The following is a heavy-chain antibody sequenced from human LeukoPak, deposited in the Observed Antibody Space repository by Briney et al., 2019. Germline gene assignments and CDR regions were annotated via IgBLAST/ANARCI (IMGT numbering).Heavy chain of an antibody. Sequence: SETLSLTCTVSGGSIGSSYWSWIRQPPGKGLEWLGYIYFSGSTDYNPSLKSRVTISVDTSKNQFSLELSSVTAADTAVYYCARHYSGSYSALDYWGQGTLVTVSS. J-gene: IGHJ4*02. CDR3: ARHYSGSYSALDY. D-gene: IGHD1-26*01. V-gene: IGHV4-59*08. CDR1: GGSIGSSY. CDR2: IYFSGST.